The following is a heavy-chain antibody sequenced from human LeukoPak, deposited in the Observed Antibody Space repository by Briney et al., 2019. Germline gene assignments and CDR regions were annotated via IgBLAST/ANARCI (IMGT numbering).Heavy chain of an antibody. Sequence: GGSLRLSCAASGFTFSNYWMHWVRQAPGKGLVWVSRVITDGSRTSYADSVKGRFTISRDNAKNTLYLQMNSLRTEDTAVFYCARESYCSGGSCYSGRAFDIWGQGTMVTVSS. V-gene: IGHV3-74*01. CDR2: VITDGSRT. CDR3: ARESYCSGGSCYSGRAFDI. J-gene: IGHJ3*02. CDR1: GFTFSNYW. D-gene: IGHD2-15*01.